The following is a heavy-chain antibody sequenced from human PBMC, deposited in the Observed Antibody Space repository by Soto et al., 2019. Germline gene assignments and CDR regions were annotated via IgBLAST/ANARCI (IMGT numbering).Heavy chain of an antibody. J-gene: IGHJ6*02. CDR2: IYPGDSDT. Sequence: GESLKISCDGSGYSFTIYCIGLVLQMPGKGLEWMWIIYPGDSDTRYSPSFQGQVTISADKSISTAYLQWSSLKASDTAMYYCARHTSTYYDFWSGYSSGYYYGMDVWGQGTTVTVSS. V-gene: IGHV5-51*01. CDR1: GYSFTIYC. CDR3: ARHTSTYYDFWSGYSSGYYYGMDV. D-gene: IGHD3-3*01.